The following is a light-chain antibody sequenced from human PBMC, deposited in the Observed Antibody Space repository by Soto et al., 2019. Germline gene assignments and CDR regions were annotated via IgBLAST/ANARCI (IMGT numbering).Light chain of an antibody. Sequence: QSALTQPRSGSGSAGQSVTISCTGTISDVGVYNYVSWYQQYPGKAPKIMIYDVSKRPSGVPDRFSGSKSDNTASLTISGLQAEDEADYYCCSYAGSYNFVFGIGTKVTV. J-gene: IGLJ1*01. CDR1: ISDVGVYNY. CDR3: CSYAGSYNFV. CDR2: DVS. V-gene: IGLV2-11*01.